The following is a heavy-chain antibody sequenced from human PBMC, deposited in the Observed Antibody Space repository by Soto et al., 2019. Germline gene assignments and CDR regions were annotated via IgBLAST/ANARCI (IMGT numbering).Heavy chain of an antibody. CDR3: ARGSGGVYALSYYGMDV. D-gene: IGHD2-8*01. CDR1: GGTFSSYA. V-gene: IGHV1-69*01. CDR2: IIPIFGTA. Sequence: QVQLVQSGAEVKKPGSSVKVSWKASGGTFSSYAISWVRQAPGQGLEWMGGIIPIFGTANYAQKFQGRVTITADESTSTAYMELSSLRSEDTAVYYCARGSGGVYALSYYGMDVWGQGTTVTVSS. J-gene: IGHJ6*02.